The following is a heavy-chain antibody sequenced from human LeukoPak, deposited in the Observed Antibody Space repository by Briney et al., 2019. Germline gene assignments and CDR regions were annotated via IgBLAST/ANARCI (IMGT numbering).Heavy chain of an antibody. CDR1: GYSFIDYY. V-gene: IGHV1-2*02. J-gene: IGHJ5*02. CDR2: INTKSGRT. D-gene: IGHD3-3*01. Sequence: GASVRVSCRTSGYSFIDYYIHWGRQAPGQGLEWMGWINTKSGRTSSARKFQGRVTMTRDPSITTVYMDMAWLTSDDTAIYFCARADFIDAGPYLIGPWGQGTLVTVSS. CDR3: ARADFIDAGPYLIGP.